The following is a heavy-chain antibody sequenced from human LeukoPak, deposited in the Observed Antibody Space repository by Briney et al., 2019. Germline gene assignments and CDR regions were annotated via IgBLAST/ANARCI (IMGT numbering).Heavy chain of an antibody. V-gene: IGHV1-18*01. CDR2: IGAYNGDT. D-gene: IGHD4-17*01. CDR3: TRDRGHGEDSFDP. J-gene: IGHJ5*02. Sequence: GASVKVSCKTSGYTFSTNGISWVRQAPGQGLEWMGWIGAYNGDTNYAQNLQERVTMTTDTSTSTAHMGLRSLRSDDTAVYYCTRDRGHGEDSFDPWGQGTLVSVSS. CDR1: GYTFSTNG.